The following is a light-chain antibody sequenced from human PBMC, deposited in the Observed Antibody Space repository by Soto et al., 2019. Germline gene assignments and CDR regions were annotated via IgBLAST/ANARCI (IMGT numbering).Light chain of an antibody. CDR3: QQFNSYLPT. CDR2: DAS. J-gene: IGKJ3*01. CDR1: QGISSA. V-gene: IGKV1-13*02. Sequence: AIQLTQSPSSLSASVGDRVTITCRASQGISSALAWYQQKPGKAPKLLIYDASTLESGVPSRLSGSGSGTDFTLTISSLQPEDFATYYCQQFNSYLPTFGPGTKVDIK.